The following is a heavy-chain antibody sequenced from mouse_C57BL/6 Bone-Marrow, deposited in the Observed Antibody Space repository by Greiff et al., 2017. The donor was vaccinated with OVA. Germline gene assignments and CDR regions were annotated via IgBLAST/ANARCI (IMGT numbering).Heavy chain of an antibody. CDR2: ILPGSGST. D-gene: IGHD1-1*01. CDR3: ASSHYYGSRGYYAMDY. J-gene: IGHJ4*01. V-gene: IGHV1-9*01. Sequence: VQLKESGAELMKPGASVKLSCKATGYTFTGYWIEWVKQRPGHGLEWIGEILPGSGSTNYNEKFKGKATFTADTSSNTAYMQLSSLTTEDSAIYYCASSHYYGSRGYYAMDYWGQGTSVTVSS. CDR1: GYTFTGYW.